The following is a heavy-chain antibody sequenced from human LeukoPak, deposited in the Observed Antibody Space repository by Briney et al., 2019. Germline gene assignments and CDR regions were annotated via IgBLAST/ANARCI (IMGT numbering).Heavy chain of an antibody. Sequence: PGGCLRLSCAGSGLSFSSYSMSWVRQAPGKGLEWVSVITASGGTTYYADSVKGRFTISRDNAKNSLYLQMNSLRAEDTAVYYCARASAVAGTRHYWGQGTLVRVSS. CDR3: ARASAVAGTRHY. CDR1: GLSFSSYS. J-gene: IGHJ4*02. V-gene: IGHV3-23*01. D-gene: IGHD6-19*01. CDR2: ITASGGTT.